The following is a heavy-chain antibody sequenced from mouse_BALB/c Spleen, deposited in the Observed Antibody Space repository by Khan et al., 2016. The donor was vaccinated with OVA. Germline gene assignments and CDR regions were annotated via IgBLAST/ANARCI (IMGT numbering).Heavy chain of an antibody. CDR3: ARGGAAYYRNDGGAREY. Sequence: QVQLKQSGPELKKPGETVRISCKASGYTFTTAGIQWVQKMPGKGLKWIGWINTHSGVPKYAEDFKGRFAFSLEISVNTAYLQITNLKNEDTATYFCARGGAAYYRNDGGAREYWGRGTSGTVSS. D-gene: IGHD2-14*01. CDR2: INTHSGVP. CDR1: GYTFTTAG. V-gene: IGHV9-4*02. J-gene: IGHJ4*01.